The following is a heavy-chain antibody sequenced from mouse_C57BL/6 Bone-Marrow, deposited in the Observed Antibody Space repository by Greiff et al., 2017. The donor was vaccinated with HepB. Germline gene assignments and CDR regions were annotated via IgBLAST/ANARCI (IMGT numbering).Heavy chain of an antibody. CDR1: GYTFTSYG. Sequence: QVQLQQSGAELARPGASVKLSCKASGYTFTSYGISWVKQRTGQGLEWTGEIYPRSGNTYYNEKFKGKATLTADKSSSTAYMELRSLTSEDSAVYFCARRAYYSTYYFDYWGQGTTLTVSS. CDR3: ARRAYYSTYYFDY. J-gene: IGHJ2*01. D-gene: IGHD2-5*01. V-gene: IGHV1-81*01. CDR2: IYPRSGNT.